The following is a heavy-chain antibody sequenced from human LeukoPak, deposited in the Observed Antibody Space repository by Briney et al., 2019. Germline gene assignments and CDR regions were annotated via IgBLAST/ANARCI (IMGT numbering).Heavy chain of an antibody. Sequence: GASVKVSCKASGYTFTGYHVHWVRQATGQGLEWMGWMNPNSGNTGYAQKFQGRVTMTRNTSISTAYMELSSLRSEDTAVYYCARAPIVVVVAAKVRGFDPWGQGTLVTVSS. CDR3: ARAPIVVVVAAKVRGFDP. J-gene: IGHJ5*02. CDR2: MNPNSGNT. CDR1: GYTFTGYH. D-gene: IGHD2-15*01. V-gene: IGHV1-8*02.